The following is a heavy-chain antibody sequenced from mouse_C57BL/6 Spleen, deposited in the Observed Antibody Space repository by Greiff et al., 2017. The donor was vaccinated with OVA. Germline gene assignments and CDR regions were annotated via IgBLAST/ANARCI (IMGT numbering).Heavy chain of an antibody. CDR3: ATVVDPYYFDY. D-gene: IGHD1-1*01. CDR2: IYPGDGDT. CDR1: GYAFSSYW. Sequence: VKLQQSGAELVKPGASVKISCKASGYAFSSYWMNWVKQRPGKGLEWIGQIYPGDGDTNYNGKFKGKATLTADKSSSTAYMQLSSLTSEDSAVYFCATVVDPYYFDYWGQGTTLTVSS. J-gene: IGHJ2*01. V-gene: IGHV1-80*01.